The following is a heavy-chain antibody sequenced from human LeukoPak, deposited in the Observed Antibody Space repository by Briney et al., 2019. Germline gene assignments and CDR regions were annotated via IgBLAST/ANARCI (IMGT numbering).Heavy chain of an antibody. CDR1: GFTFSNFA. CDR3: AKVGVGWVAFEY. J-gene: IGHJ4*02. D-gene: IGHD3-16*01. Sequence: PGESLKISCAASGFTFSNFAMSWVRQAPGRGLQWVSAISDSGGGTFYADSVKGRFTISRDNSKNTLYLQMNSLRAEDTAVYYCAKVGVGWVAFEYWGQGTLVAVSS. V-gene: IGHV3-23*01. CDR2: ISDSGGGT.